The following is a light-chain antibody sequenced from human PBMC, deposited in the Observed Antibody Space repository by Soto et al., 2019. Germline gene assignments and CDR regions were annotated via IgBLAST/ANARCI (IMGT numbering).Light chain of an antibody. J-gene: IGKJ1*01. Sequence: ESGLARSPGTLSLCPGESATLSCRASQSVSSSYLAWYQQKPGQAPRILIYGESSRATGIPDRFSGSGSGTDFTLTISRLEPEDFAVYYCQXYGSSPETCGQGTKVDIK. V-gene: IGKV3-20*01. CDR2: GES. CDR3: QXYGSSPET. CDR1: QSVSSSY.